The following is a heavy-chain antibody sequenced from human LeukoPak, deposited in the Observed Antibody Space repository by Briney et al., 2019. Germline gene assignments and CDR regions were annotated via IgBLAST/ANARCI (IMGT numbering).Heavy chain of an antibody. D-gene: IGHD6-13*01. J-gene: IGHJ4*02. V-gene: IGHV1-8*01. Sequence: GASVKVSCTASGYTFTSYDINWVRQATGQGLEWMGWMNPNSGNTGYAQKFQGRVTMTRNTSISTAYMELSSLRFDDTAVYYCARAYSSSCPNEDYWGQGTLVTVSS. CDR3: ARAYSSSCPNEDY. CDR2: MNPNSGNT. CDR1: GYTFTSYD.